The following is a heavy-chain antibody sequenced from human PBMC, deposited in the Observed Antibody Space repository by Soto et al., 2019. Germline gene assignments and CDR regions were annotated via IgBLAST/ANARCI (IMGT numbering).Heavy chain of an antibody. J-gene: IGHJ6*02. CDR3: TTDELLLYGMDV. CDR2: IKSKTDGGTT. V-gene: IGHV3-15*07. D-gene: IGHD1-26*01. Sequence: EVQLVESGGGLVKPGGSLRLSCAASGFTFSNAWMNWVRQAPGKGLEWVGRIKSKTDGGTTDYAAPVKGRFTISRDDSKNTLYLQMNSLKTEDTAAYYCTTDELLLYGMDVWGQGTTVTVSS. CDR1: GFTFSNAW.